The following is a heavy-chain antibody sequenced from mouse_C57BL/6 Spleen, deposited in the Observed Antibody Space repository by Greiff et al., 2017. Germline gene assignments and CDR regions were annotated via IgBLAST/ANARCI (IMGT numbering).Heavy chain of an antibody. CDR1: GYTFTSYW. CDR2: IDPSDSET. Sequence: QVQLQQSGAELVRPGSSVKLSCKASGYTFTSYWMHWVKQRPIQGLEWIGNIDPSDSETHYNQKFKDKATLTVDKSSSTAYMQLSSLTSEDSAVYYCARSAYPKGYFDYWGQGTTLTVSS. V-gene: IGHV1-52*01. CDR3: ARSAYPKGYFDY. D-gene: IGHD3-1*01. J-gene: IGHJ2*01.